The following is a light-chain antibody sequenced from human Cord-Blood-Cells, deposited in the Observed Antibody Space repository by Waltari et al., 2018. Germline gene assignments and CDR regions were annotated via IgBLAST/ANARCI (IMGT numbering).Light chain of an antibody. CDR1: SSVVGGYNY. V-gene: IGLV2-11*01. J-gene: IGLJ1*01. CDR2: DVS. Sequence: QSALTQPRSVSGSPGPPVTISCTGTSSVVGGYNYLSWYQQHPGKAPKLMIYDVSKRPSGVPDRFSGSKSGNTASLTISGLQAEDEADYYCCSYAGSYTGVFGTGTKVTVL. CDR3: CSYAGSYTGV.